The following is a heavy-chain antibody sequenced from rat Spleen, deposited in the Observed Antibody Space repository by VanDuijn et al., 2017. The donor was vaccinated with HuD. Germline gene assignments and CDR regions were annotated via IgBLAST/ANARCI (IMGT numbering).Heavy chain of an antibody. V-gene: IGHV2-77*01. D-gene: IGHD1-7*01. CDR1: GFSLTSYG. Sequence: QVQMKETGPGLVQTTQTLSVTCTVSGFSLTSYGVHWVRQAPGKGLEWMGIIWGDGSTNYNSALKSRLSISRDTSKSQVFLTMNSLQTDDTAVYYWAGGGMGFAYWGQGTLVTVSS. CDR3: AGGGMGFAY. CDR2: IWGDGST. J-gene: IGHJ3*01.